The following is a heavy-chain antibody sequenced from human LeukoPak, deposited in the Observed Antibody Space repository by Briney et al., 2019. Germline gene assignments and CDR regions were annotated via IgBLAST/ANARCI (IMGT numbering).Heavy chain of an antibody. CDR3: ARAGGYCSSTSCSNWFDP. CDR2: MNPNSGNT. D-gene: IGHD2-2*01. Sequence: GASVKVSCKASGYTFTSYDINWVRQATGQGLERMGWMNPNSGNTGYAQKFQGRVTITRNTSISTAYMELSSLRSEGTAVYYCARAGGYCSSTSCSNWFDPWGQGTLVTVSS. V-gene: IGHV1-8*03. CDR1: GYTFTSYD. J-gene: IGHJ5*02.